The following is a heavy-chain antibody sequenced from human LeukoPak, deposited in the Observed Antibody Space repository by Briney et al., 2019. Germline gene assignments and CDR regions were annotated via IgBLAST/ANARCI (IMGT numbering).Heavy chain of an antibody. CDR3: ASLGYGDYEGSPHFDY. Sequence: PSETLPLTCTVSGGSISSSSYYWGWIRQPPGKGLEWIGTIYYSGSTYYNPSLKSRVTISVDTSKNQFSLRLTSVTAADTAFYYCASLGYGDYEGSPHFDYWGQGTLVTVSS. CDR2: IYYSGST. V-gene: IGHV4-39*01. J-gene: IGHJ4*02. D-gene: IGHD4-17*01. CDR1: GGSISSSSYY.